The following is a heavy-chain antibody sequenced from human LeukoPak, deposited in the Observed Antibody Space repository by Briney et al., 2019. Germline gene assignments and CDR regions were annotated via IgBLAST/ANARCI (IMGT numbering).Heavy chain of an antibody. Sequence: GGSLRLSCAASGFIFRNYGMNWVRQPPGKGLEWVSGVSPNGETAYYADSVKGRFTISRDNAKNSLYLQMNSLRAEDTAVYYCARGPYYDSSGYYSLFDYWGQGTLVTVSS. D-gene: IGHD3-22*01. J-gene: IGHJ4*02. CDR1: GFIFRNYG. CDR2: VSPNGETA. CDR3: ARGPYYDSSGYYSLFDY. V-gene: IGHV3-48*01.